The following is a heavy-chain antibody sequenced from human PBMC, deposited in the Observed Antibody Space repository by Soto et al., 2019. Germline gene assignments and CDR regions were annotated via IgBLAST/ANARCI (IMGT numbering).Heavy chain of an antibody. CDR1: GASISSGGYY. Sequence: QVQLQESGPGLVKPSQTLSLTCTVSGASISSGGYYWSWIGQHPGKGPEWIGYIYYSGSTYSNPTLKGRVTISVDTSKNQFSLKLSSVTAADTAVYYCAGGYRALGVGYFDYWGQGTVVTVSS. D-gene: IGHD1-1*01. J-gene: IGHJ4*02. V-gene: IGHV4-31*03. CDR2: IYYSGST. CDR3: AGGYRALGVGYFDY.